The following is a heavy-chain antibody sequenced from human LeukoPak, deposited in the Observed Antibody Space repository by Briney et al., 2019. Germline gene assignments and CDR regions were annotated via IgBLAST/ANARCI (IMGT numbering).Heavy chain of an antibody. V-gene: IGHV3-15*01. D-gene: IGHD3-10*01. Sequence: GGSLRLSGVDSGFTFTNAWMSWVRQAPGKGLEWIGRIKSKTDGETTNYAEPVRGRFTISRDDSKSAVYLQMNSLKIEDTAVYYCTTDLGTYYHGSQRLIPIDYWGQGTLVTVSS. CDR3: TTDLGTYYHGSQRLIPIDY. J-gene: IGHJ4*02. CDR1: GFTFTNAW. CDR2: IKSKTDGETT.